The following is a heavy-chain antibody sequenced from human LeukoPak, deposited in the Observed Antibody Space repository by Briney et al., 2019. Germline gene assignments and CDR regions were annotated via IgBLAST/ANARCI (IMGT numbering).Heavy chain of an antibody. CDR2: IYYSGST. CDR1: GGSISSYY. Sequence: SEALSLTCTVSGGSISSYYWSWIRQPPGKGLEWIGYIYYSGSTNYNPSLKSRVTISVDTSKNQFSLKLSSVTTADTAVYYCARGGRQRYYYDSSGQNDYWGQGTLVTVSS. D-gene: IGHD3-22*01. J-gene: IGHJ4*02. V-gene: IGHV4-59*01. CDR3: ARGGRQRYYYDSSGQNDY.